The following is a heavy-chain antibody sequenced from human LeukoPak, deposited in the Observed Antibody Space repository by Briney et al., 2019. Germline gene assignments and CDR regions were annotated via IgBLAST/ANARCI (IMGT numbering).Heavy chain of an antibody. CDR2: INPNSGGT. V-gene: IGHV1-2*06. CDR1: GYTLTDYY. CDR3: ARVGYYESSGYYEY. D-gene: IGHD3-22*01. Sequence: ASVTVSCTASGYTLTDYYMHWVRQAPGQGLEWMGRINPNSGGTNYAQKFQGRVTMTRDTSISTVYMELSRLRSDDTAVYYCARVGYYESSGYYEYWGQGTPVTVSS. J-gene: IGHJ4*02.